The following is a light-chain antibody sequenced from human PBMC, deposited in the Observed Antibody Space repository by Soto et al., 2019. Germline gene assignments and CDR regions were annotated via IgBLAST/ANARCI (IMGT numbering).Light chain of an antibody. Sequence: EIGLTHSPATLSLSPGESATLSCRATRCVSSYLAWYQQKLGQAPRLLIYDASNRATGIPARFSGTGSGTDFTLTINNLQPEDFAVYYCQVRTNWSIAFGRGTRLEIK. CDR3: QVRTNWSIA. V-gene: IGKV3-11*01. CDR2: DAS. J-gene: IGKJ5*01. CDR1: RCVSSY.